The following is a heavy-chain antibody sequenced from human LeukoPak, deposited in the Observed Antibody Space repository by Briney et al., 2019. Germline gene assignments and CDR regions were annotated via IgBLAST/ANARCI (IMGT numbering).Heavy chain of an antibody. CDR3: ATRPTPPYYYYYMDV. CDR1: GGSISSNGYY. J-gene: IGHJ6*03. D-gene: IGHD4-23*01. CDR2: FYYTGST. Sequence: PSETLSLTCTVSGGSISSNGYYWGWIRQPPGKGLEWIGSFYYTGSTFYSPSLKSRVTISVDTSKNQFSLKLSSVTAADTAVYFCATRPTPPYYYYYMDVWGKGTTVTVSS. V-gene: IGHV4-39*01.